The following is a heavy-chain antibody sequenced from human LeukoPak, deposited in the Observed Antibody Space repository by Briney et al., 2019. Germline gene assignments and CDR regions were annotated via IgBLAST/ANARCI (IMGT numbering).Heavy chain of an antibody. CDR2: IYYSEIT. D-gene: IGHD6-13*01. Sequence: SETLSLTCSVSGGSISSSRYYWGWIRQPPGMGLEWIGSIYYSEITYYNQSLKSRATVSVDTSKNQFSLNLNSVTAADTAVYYCARRNGHSWDVGNWFDPWGQGTVVTVSS. CDR3: ARRNGHSWDVGNWFDP. J-gene: IGHJ5*02. V-gene: IGHV4-39*01. CDR1: GGSISSSRYY.